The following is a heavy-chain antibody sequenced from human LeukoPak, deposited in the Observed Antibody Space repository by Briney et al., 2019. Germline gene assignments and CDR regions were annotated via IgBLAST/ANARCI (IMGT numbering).Heavy chain of an antibody. CDR1: GFTFSSYS. V-gene: IGHV3-48*02. CDR2: ISSSSTI. Sequence: GGSLRLSCAASGFTFSSYSMNWVRQAPGKGLEWVSYISSSSTIYYADSVKGRFTISRDNAENSLYLQMNSLRDEDTAVYYCAREVRTMIDYWGQGTLVTVSS. J-gene: IGHJ4*02. D-gene: IGHD3-22*01. CDR3: AREVRTMIDY.